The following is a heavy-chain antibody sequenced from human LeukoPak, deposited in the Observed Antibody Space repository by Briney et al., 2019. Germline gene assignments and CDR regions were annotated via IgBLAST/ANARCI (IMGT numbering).Heavy chain of an antibody. V-gene: IGHV1-2*02. CDR1: GYTFTGYY. CDR3: ARVWISDSSGYFWFDP. J-gene: IGHJ5*02. D-gene: IGHD3-22*01. CDR2: INPNSGGT. Sequence: ASVKVSCKASGYTFTGYYMHWVRQAPGQGLEWMGWINPNSGGTNYAQKFQGRVTMTRDTSISTAYMELSRLRSVDTAVYYCARVWISDSSGYFWFDPWGQGTLVTVSS.